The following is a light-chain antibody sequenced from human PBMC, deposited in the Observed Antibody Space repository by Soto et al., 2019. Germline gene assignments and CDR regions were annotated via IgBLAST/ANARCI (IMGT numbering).Light chain of an antibody. Sequence: DIQMTQSPSSLAASVGDRVTITCRASQAIRDELGWFQQKPGKAPKRLIYAASSLQSGVPSRFSGSGSGTDFTLTISSLQPEDFATYYCLQHHSHPPTFGQGTRIDI. CDR2: AAS. CDR3: LQHHSHPPT. V-gene: IGKV1-17*01. CDR1: QAIRDE. J-gene: IGKJ1*01.